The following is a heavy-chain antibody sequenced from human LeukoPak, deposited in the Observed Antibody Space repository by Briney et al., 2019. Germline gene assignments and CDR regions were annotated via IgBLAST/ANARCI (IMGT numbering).Heavy chain of an antibody. D-gene: IGHD2-15*01. J-gene: IGHJ5*02. CDR2: ISAYNGNT. Sequence: ASVKVSCKASGYTFTSYGISWVRQAPGQGLEWMGWISAYNGNTNYAQKLQGRVTMTTDTSTSTAYMELRSLRSDDTAVYYCARDRSSGGSWDNWFDPWGQGTLVTVSS. V-gene: IGHV1-18*01. CDR1: GYTFTSYG. CDR3: ARDRSSGGSWDNWFDP.